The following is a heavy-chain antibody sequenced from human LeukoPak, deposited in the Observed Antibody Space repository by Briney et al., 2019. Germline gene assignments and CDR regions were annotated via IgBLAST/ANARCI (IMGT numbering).Heavy chain of an antibody. CDR3: AKDLGNWNSEYYFDY. Sequence: GGSLRLSCAASGFTFSSYGMHWVRQAPGKGLEWVAFIRYDGSNKYYADSVKGRFTISRDNSKNTLYLQMNSLRTEDTAVYYCAKDLGNWNSEYYFDYWGQGTLVTVSS. V-gene: IGHV3-30*02. CDR2: IRYDGSNK. CDR1: GFTFSSYG. D-gene: IGHD1-7*01. J-gene: IGHJ4*02.